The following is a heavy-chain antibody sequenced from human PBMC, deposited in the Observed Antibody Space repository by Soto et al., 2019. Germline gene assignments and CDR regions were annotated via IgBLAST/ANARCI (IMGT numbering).Heavy chain of an antibody. CDR3: ARCLVRFGELLSTGRGAFDI. CDR2: INPNSGGT. J-gene: IGHJ3*02. V-gene: IGHV1-2*04. Sequence: QVPLVQSGAEVKKPGASVKVSCKASGYTFTGYYMHWVRQAPGQGLEWMGWINPNSGGTNYAQKFQGWVTMTRDTSISTAYMELSRLRSDDTAVYYCARCLVRFGELLSTGRGAFDIWGQGTMVTVSS. CDR1: GYTFTGYY. D-gene: IGHD3-10*01.